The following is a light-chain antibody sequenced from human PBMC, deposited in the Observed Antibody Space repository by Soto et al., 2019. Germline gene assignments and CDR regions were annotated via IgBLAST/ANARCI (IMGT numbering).Light chain of an antibody. CDR1: QSVSSSY. CDR2: GAS. V-gene: IGKV3-20*01. CDR3: QQYGNSPKYS. Sequence: EIVLTQFPGTLSLSPGERATLSCRASQSVSSSYLAWYQQRLGQAPRLLIYGASSRATGIPDRFSGSGSGTEFTLTISRLEPEDFAVYFCQQYGNSPKYSFGQGTKLEIK. J-gene: IGKJ2*03.